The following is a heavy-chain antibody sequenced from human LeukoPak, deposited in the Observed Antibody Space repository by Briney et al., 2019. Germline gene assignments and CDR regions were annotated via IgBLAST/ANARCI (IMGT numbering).Heavy chain of an antibody. CDR1: GFTFSIYA. V-gene: IGHV3-23*01. Sequence: GGSLRLSCAASGFTFSIYAMSWVRQAPGKGLEWVSAITDSGDDTWYADSVKARFTISRDNSKNTLYLQMNSLRSEDTAVYYCAKGSASARPYYFDYWGQGALVTVSS. CDR3: AKGSASARPYYFDY. J-gene: IGHJ4*02. CDR2: ITDSGDDT. D-gene: IGHD2-15*01.